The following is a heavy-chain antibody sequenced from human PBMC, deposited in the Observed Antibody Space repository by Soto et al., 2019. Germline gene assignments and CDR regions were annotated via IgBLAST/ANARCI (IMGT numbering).Heavy chain of an antibody. J-gene: IGHJ5*02. Sequence: QVQLVQSGAEVKKPGASVKVSCKASGYTFTNYGISWVRQAPGQGLEWMGWINTYNGNTNHAQKLQGRVTMTTDTSTRTADMELRSLRSDDTAVYYCARGVGSGTYYNQYNWFDPWGQGTLVTVSS. CDR2: INTYNGNT. V-gene: IGHV1-18*01. D-gene: IGHD3-10*01. CDR3: ARGVGSGTYYNQYNWFDP. CDR1: GYTFTNYG.